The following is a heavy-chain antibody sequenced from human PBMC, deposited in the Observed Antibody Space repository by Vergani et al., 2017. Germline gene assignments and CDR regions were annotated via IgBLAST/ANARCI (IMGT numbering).Heavy chain of an antibody. CDR3: ARAIVLNSAFDI. Sequence: QVQLQQWGAGLLKPSETLSLTCAVYGGSFSGYYWSWIRQPPGKGLEGIGEINHSGSTNYNLSLKSRVTISVDTSKNQFSLKLSSVTAADTAVYYCARAIVLNSAFDIWGQGTMVTVSS. D-gene: IGHD6-6*01. CDR1: GGSFSGYY. CDR2: INHSGST. J-gene: IGHJ3*02. V-gene: IGHV4-34*01.